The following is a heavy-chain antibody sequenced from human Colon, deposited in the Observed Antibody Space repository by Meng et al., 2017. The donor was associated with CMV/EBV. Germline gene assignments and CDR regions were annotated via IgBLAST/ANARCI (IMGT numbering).Heavy chain of an antibody. J-gene: IGHJ3*01. CDR3: ARSFCTMGCYINAYDV. V-gene: IGHV3-53*01. Sequence: GESLKISCAASEVPVSSHYMTWVRQAPGKGLEWVSLIYTGGDTYYADSVKGRFTFSRDVLKNIFYLQMNSLRAEDTAVYYCARSFCTMGCYINAYDVWGQGTMVTVSS. CDR1: EVPVSSHY. D-gene: IGHD2-8*01. CDR2: IYTGGDT.